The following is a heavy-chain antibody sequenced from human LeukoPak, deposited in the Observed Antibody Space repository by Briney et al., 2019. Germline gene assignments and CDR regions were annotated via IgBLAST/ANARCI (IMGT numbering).Heavy chain of an antibody. CDR3: AKGAYYGD. CDR2: ISGSGGNT. CDR1: GFMFSNHG. Sequence: PGGSLRLSCAASGFMFSNHGMNWVRQAPGKGLEWLSTISGSGGNTYYADSVKGRFTISRDNSKNTLYLQMNSLRVGDTAIYYCAKGAYYGDWGQGTLVTVSS. D-gene: IGHD3-3*01. V-gene: IGHV3-23*01. J-gene: IGHJ4*02.